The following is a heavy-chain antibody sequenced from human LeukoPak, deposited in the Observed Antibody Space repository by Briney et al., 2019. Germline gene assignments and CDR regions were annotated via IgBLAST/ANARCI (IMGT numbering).Heavy chain of an antibody. J-gene: IGHJ3*02. CDR1: GGTFSSYA. V-gene: IGHV1-69*13. CDR2: IIPIFGTA. D-gene: IGHD3-10*01. Sequence: GASVKVSCKASGGTFSSYAISWVRQAPGQGLEWMGGIIPIFGTANYAQKFQGRVTITADESTSTAYMELSSLRSDDTAVYYCARGSGPLWFGELYAFDIWGQGTMVTVSS. CDR3: ARGSGPLWFGELYAFDI.